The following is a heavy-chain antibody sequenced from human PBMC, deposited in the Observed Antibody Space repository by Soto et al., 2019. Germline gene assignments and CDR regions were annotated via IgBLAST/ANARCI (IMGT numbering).Heavy chain of an antibody. J-gene: IGHJ4*02. CDR3: ATSPDFWSGYALDY. Sequence: QVQLQESGPGLVKPSETLSLTCTVSGGSISSYYWSWIRQPPGKGLEWIGYIYYSGSTNYNSSLTSRATISVDASKNQFSLKLSSVTAADSAVYYCATSPDFWSGYALDYWGQGTLVTVSS. V-gene: IGHV4-59*08. CDR2: IYYSGST. D-gene: IGHD3-3*01. CDR1: GGSISSYY.